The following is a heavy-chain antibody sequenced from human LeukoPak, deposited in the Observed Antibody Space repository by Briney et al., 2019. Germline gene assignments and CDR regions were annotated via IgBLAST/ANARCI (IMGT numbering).Heavy chain of an antibody. J-gene: IGHJ4*02. D-gene: IGHD4-11*01. CDR1: GFTFSSYW. CDR3: ASQSNYAYS. CDR2: INSDGSTT. Sequence: GGSQRLSCAASGFTFSSYWMHWVRQAPGKGLVWVSRINSDGSTTVYADSVKGRFTISRDNAKNTLYLQMNSLRAEDTAVYYCASQSNYAYSWGQGTLVTVSS. V-gene: IGHV3-74*01.